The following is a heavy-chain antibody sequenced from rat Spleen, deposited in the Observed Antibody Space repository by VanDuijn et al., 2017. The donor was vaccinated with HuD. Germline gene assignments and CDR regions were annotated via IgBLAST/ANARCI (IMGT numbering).Heavy chain of an antibody. CDR1: GFTFNNYG. V-gene: IGHV5-20*01. CDR2: ISYDGGST. Sequence: EVQLVESGGGLVQPGRSMKLSCAASGFTFNNYGMAWVRQAPKKGLEWVAYISYDGGSTYYRDSVKGRFTISRDNAKSTLYLQMDSLRSEDTATYYGTRDRGSSSPFDYWGQGVMVTVSS. CDR3: TRDRGSSSPFDY. J-gene: IGHJ2*01. D-gene: IGHD1-2*01.